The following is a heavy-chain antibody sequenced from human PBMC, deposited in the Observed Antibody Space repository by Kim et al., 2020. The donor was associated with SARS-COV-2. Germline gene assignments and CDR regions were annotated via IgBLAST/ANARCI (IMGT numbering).Heavy chain of an antibody. Sequence: GGSLRLSCAASGFTFSSYTMNWVRQAPGKGLEWVSSISSSSSYIYYADSVKGRFTISRDNAKNSLYLQMNSLRVEDTAVYYCAGPVYGSGSTGDWGQGTLVTVSS. CDR1: GFTFSSYT. J-gene: IGHJ4*02. CDR2: ISSSSSYI. V-gene: IGHV3-21*01. CDR3: AGPVYGSGSTGD. D-gene: IGHD3-10*01.